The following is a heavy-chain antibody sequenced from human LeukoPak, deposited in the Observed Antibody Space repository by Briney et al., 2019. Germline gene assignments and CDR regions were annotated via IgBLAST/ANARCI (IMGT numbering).Heavy chain of an antibody. V-gene: IGHV4-39*01. CDR3: ARHGTSSGYDIGY. J-gene: IGHJ4*02. CDR1: GGSISSSSYY. D-gene: IGHD3-22*01. CDR2: IYYSGST. Sequence: SETLSLTCTVSGGSISSSSYYWGWIRQPPGKGLEWIGSIYYSGSTYYNPSLKSRVTISVDTSKNQFSLKLSSVTAADTAVYYCARHGTSSGYDIGYWGQGTLVTVSS.